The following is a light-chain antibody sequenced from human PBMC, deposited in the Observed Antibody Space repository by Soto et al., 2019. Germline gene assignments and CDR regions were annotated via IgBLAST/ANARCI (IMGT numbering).Light chain of an antibody. J-gene: IGLJ1*01. Sequence: QSALIQPPSVSGSPGQSVTISCTGTSSHPGGYNYVSWFQQHPGRAPKLMIYEVTKRPSGVPDRFSGSKSGNTASLTISGLQPEDEADYYCCSSAGSLTFEVFATGTXVT. CDR3: CSSAGSLTFEV. V-gene: IGLV2-11*01. CDR1: SSHPGGYNY. CDR2: EVT.